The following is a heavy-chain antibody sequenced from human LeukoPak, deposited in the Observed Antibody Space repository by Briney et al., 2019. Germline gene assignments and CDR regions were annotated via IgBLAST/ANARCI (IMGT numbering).Heavy chain of an antibody. CDR2: ISTSSSYI. CDR3: ARDSGELLCAFDI. CDR1: GFTFSTYS. Sequence: GGSLRLSCAASGFTFSTYSMTWVRQAPGKGLEWVSSISTSSSYIYYADSVKGRFTISRDNARNSLYLQMNSLRAEDTAAYYCARDSGELLCAFDIWGQGTMVTVSS. D-gene: IGHD1-26*01. J-gene: IGHJ3*02. V-gene: IGHV3-21*04.